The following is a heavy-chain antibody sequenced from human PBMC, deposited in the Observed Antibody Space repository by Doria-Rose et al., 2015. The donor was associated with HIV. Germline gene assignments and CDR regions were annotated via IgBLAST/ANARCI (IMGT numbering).Heavy chain of an antibody. CDR1: GVSLSSPGMG. J-gene: IGHJ4*02. CDR2: IFSDDER. V-gene: IGHV2-26*01. CDR3: ARIKSSRWYHKYYFDF. Sequence: QESGPVLVKPTETLTLTCTVSGVSLSSPGMGVSWIRQRPGKALEWLANIFSDDERSYKTSLKSRLTISRCTSKSQVVLTMTDMDPVDTATYYCARIKSSRWYHKYYFDFWGQGTLVIVSA. D-gene: IGHD6-13*01.